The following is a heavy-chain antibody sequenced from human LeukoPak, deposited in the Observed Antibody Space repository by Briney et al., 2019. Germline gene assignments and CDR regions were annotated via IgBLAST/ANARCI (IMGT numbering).Heavy chain of an antibody. CDR3: ARDVRWLRFVFDN. V-gene: IGHV3-48*02. Sequence: GGTLRLSCAPSRFTFSDYSMNCVRQAPGNELECVSYISICSSTVYYTDSVKGRFTISKDNAKNSLYLQMNSLRDEDTAVYYCARDVRWLRFVFDNWGQGIPVSVSS. CDR2: ISICSSTV. D-gene: IGHD5-12*01. CDR1: RFTFSDYS. J-gene: IGHJ4*02.